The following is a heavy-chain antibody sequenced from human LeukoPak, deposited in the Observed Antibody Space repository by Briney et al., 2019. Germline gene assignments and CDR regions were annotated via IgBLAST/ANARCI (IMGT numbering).Heavy chain of an antibody. Sequence: PGGSLRLSCAASGFTFSSYAMSWVRQAPGKGLEWVSAISGSGGSTYYADSVKGRFTISRDNSKNTLYLQMNSLKTEDTAVYYCTSAAVAGTWIDYWGQGTLVTVSS. CDR3: TSAAVAGTWIDY. CDR1: GFTFSSYA. V-gene: IGHV3-23*01. D-gene: IGHD6-19*01. J-gene: IGHJ4*02. CDR2: ISGSGGST.